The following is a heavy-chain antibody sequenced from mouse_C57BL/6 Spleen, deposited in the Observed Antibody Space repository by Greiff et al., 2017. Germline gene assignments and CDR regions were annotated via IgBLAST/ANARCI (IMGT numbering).Heavy chain of an antibody. CDR2: IYPRSGNT. V-gene: IGHV1-81*01. D-gene: IGHD2-4*01. Sequence: VQLQQSGAELARPGASVKLSCKASGYTFTSYGISWVKQRTGQGLEWIGEIYPRSGNTYYTEKFKGKATLTADKSSSTAYMELRSLTSEDSAVYFCARSKDDYPYAMDYWGQGTSVTVSS. J-gene: IGHJ4*01. CDR3: ARSKDDYPYAMDY. CDR1: GYTFTSYG.